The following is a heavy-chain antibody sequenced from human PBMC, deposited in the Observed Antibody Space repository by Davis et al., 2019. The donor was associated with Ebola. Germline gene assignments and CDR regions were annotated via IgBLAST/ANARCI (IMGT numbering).Heavy chain of an antibody. CDR1: GGSFSGYY. V-gene: IGHV4-34*01. J-gene: IGHJ3*02. CDR2: INHSGST. CDR3: ARNSDYGGNDVFDI. D-gene: IGHD4-23*01. Sequence: SETLSLTCAVYGGSFSGYYWSWIRQPPGKGLEWIGEINHSGSTTYNPSLKSRVTMSIDTSKKQFSLKVNSVTPSDTAVYYCARNSDYGGNDVFDIWGQGTMVTVSS.